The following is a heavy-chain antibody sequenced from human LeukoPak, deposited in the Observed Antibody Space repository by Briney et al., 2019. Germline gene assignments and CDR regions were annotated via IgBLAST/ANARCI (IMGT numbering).Heavy chain of an antibody. D-gene: IGHD5-18*01. J-gene: IGHJ4*02. CDR1: GFTVSSNY. CDR3: ASLSNRGQLWLGVFDY. V-gene: IGHV3-66*01. CDR2: IYSGGST. Sequence: GGSLRLSCAASGFTVSSNYMSWVRQAPGKGLGWVSVIYSGGSTYYADSVKGRFTISRDNSKNTLYLQMNSLRAEDTAVYYCASLSNRGQLWLGVFDYWGQGTLVTVSS.